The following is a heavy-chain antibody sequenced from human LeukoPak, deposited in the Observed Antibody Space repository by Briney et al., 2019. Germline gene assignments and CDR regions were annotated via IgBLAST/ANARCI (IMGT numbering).Heavy chain of an antibody. CDR3: ASSTGRIQLWDRKNRQWGYYYYYMDV. CDR1: GYTFTSYA. J-gene: IGHJ6*03. D-gene: IGHD5-18*01. CDR2: INTNTGNP. V-gene: IGHV7-4-1*02. Sequence: ASVKVSCKASGYTFTSYAMNWVRQAPGQGLEWMGWINTNTGNPTYAQGFTGRFVFSLDTSVSTAYLQISSLKAEDTAVYYCASSTGRIQLWDRKNRQWGYYYYYMDVWGKGTTVTVSS.